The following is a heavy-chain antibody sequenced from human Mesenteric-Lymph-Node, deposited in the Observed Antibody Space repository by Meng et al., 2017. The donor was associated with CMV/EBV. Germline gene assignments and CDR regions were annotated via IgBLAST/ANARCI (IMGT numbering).Heavy chain of an antibody. CDR1: GFTFSSYA. V-gene: IGHV3-30*04. CDR3: ARSPSGQLPLYYFDY. D-gene: IGHD2-2*01. Sequence: GESLKISCAASGFTFSSYAMHWVRQAPGKGLEWVAVISYDGSNKYYADSVKGRFTISRDNSKNTLYLQMNSLRAEDTAVYYCARSPSGQLPLYYFDYWGQGTLVTVSS. J-gene: IGHJ4*02. CDR2: ISYDGSNK.